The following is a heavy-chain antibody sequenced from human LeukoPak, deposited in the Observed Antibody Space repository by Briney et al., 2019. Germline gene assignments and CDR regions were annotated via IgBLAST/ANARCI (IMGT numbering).Heavy chain of an antibody. Sequence: GGSLRLSCAASGFTLSRYGMNWVRQAPGKGLVWVSRINSEGSSITYADSVKGRFTISRDNAKNTLYLQMNSLRAEDTAVYYCARDYYYGMDVRGQGTTVTVSS. J-gene: IGHJ6*02. CDR3: ARDYYYGMDV. V-gene: IGHV3-74*01. CDR1: GFTLSRYG. CDR2: INSEGSSI.